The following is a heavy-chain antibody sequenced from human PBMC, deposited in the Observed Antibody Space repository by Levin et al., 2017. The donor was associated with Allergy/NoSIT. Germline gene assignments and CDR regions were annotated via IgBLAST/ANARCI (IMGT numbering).Heavy chain of an antibody. CDR1: GFTFSSNW. V-gene: IGHV3-74*01. Sequence: GESLKISCAASGFTFSSNWMHWVRQVPGRKGLVWVSHINNDGSSTSYADSVKGRFTISRDNAKNTLYLQMNSLRAEDTAVYYCARTSNTGSYPDYFDYWGQGTLVTVSS. D-gene: IGHD1-26*01. CDR2: INNDGSST. CDR3: ARTSNTGSYPDYFDY. J-gene: IGHJ4*02.